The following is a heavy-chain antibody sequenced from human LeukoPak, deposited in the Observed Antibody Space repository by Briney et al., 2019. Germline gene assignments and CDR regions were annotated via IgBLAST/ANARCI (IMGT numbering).Heavy chain of an antibody. D-gene: IGHD1-14*01. CDR2: IYTSGST. CDR3: ARHRSKWWFDP. J-gene: IGHJ5*02. V-gene: IGHV4-4*07. CDR1: GASITGCY. Sequence: PSETLSLTCSVSGASITGCYWSWIRQPAGKGLEWIGRIYTSGSTDYNPSLKSRVTISVDTSKNQFSLKLSSVTAADTAVYYCARHRSKWWFDPWGQGTLVTVSS.